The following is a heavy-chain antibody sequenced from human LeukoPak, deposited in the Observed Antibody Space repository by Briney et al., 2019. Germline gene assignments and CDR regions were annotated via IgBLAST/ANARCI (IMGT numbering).Heavy chain of an antibody. CDR2: ISSSTSYI. CDR1: GFTFSSYS. J-gene: IGHJ3*02. D-gene: IGHD2-8*01. CDR3: ARATNGRFDI. V-gene: IGHV3-21*01. Sequence: GSLRLSCAASGFTFSSYSMNWVRQAPGKGLEWVSFISSSTSYISYADSVKGRFTISRDNAKSSLWLQMNSLRAEDTAVYYCARATNGRFDIWGQGTMVTVSS.